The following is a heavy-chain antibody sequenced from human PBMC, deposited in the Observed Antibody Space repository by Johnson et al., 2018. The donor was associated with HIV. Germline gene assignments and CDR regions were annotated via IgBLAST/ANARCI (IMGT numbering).Heavy chain of an antibody. CDR2: IRYDGSNK. CDR3: ARGVVGVLSNAFDI. CDR1: GFTFSSYG. J-gene: IGHJ3*02. V-gene: IGHV3-30*02. D-gene: IGHD1-26*01. Sequence: VQLVESGGGVVQPGGSLRLSCAASGFTFSSYGMHWVRQAPGKGLEWVAFIRYDGSNKYYAASVKGRVTISRDNSKNTLCLQMNSLRAEDTAVYYCARGVVGVLSNAFDIWGQGTMVTVSS.